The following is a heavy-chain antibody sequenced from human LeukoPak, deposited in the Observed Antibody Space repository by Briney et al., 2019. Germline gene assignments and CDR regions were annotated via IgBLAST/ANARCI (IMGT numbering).Heavy chain of an antibody. CDR1: GYTFTSYG. J-gene: IGHJ4*02. CDR2: ISAYNGNT. CDR3: ARCYYGSGSYPPDY. D-gene: IGHD3-10*01. V-gene: IGHV1-18*01. Sequence: ASVKVSCKASGYTFTSYGISWVRQAPGQGLEWMGWISAYNGNTNYAQKLQGRVTMTTDTSTSTAYMELRSLRSDDTAVYYCARCYYGSGSYPPDYWGQGTLVTASS.